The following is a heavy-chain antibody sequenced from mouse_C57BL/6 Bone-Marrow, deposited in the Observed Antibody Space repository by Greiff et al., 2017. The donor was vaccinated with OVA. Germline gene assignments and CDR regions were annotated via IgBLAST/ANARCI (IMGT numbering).Heavy chain of an antibody. V-gene: IGHV3-6*01. J-gene: IGHJ2*01. CDR1: GYSITSGYY. Sequence: EVHLVESGPGLVKPSQSLSLTCSVTGYSITSGYYWNWIRQFPGNKLEWMGYISYDGSNNYNPSLKNRISITRDTSKNQFFLKLNSVTTEDTATYYCAREGIYYYGSLDYWGQGTTLTVSS. CDR3: AREGIYYYGSLDY. D-gene: IGHD1-1*01. CDR2: ISYDGSN.